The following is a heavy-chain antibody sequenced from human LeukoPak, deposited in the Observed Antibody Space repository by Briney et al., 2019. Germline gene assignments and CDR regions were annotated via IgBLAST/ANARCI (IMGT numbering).Heavy chain of an antibody. CDR3: AREDGIVGATMRD. CDR1: GFTFTNYW. J-gene: IGHJ4*02. Sequence: PGGSLRLSCAASGFTFTNYWMSWVRQAPGKGLGLVANIKQDRSEKYYVDSVKGRFTISRDNAKNTLYLQMNSLRAEDTAVYYCAREDGIVGATMRDWGQGTLVTVSS. D-gene: IGHD1-26*01. CDR2: IKQDRSEK. V-gene: IGHV3-7*01.